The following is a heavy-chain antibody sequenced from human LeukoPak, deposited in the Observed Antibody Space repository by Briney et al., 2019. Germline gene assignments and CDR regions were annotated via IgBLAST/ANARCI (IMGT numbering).Heavy chain of an antibody. J-gene: IGHJ4*02. CDR1: GFIFSSSA. V-gene: IGHV3-23*01. CDR3: ARISYSGSSFDY. Sequence: GGSLRLSCAPSGFIFSSSAMSWVRQAPGKGLEWVSSISDTGGITYYVDSVKGRFTCSRDNSKNTLYLQTNSLRAEDTAVYYCARISYSGSSFDYWGQGTLVTVSS. D-gene: IGHD1-26*01. CDR2: ISDTGGIT.